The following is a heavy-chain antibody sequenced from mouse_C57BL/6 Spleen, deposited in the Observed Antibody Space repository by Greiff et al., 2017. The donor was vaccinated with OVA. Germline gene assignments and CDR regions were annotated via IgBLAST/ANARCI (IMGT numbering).Heavy chain of an antibody. V-gene: IGHV1-63*01. Sequence: QVQLQQSGAELVRPGTSVKMSCKASGYTFTNYWIGWAKQRPGHGLEWIGDIYPGGGYTNYNEKFKGKATLTADKSSSTAYMQFSSLTSEDSAIYYGARGDYGNHGTHWYFDVWGTGTTVTVSA. D-gene: IGHD2-1*01. J-gene: IGHJ1*03. CDR3: ARGDYGNHGTHWYFDV. CDR1: GYTFTNYW. CDR2: IYPGGGYT.